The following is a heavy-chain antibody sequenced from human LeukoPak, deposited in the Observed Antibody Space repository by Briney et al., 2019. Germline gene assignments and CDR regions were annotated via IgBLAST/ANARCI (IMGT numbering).Heavy chain of an antibody. J-gene: IGHJ4*02. Sequence: GGSLRLSCAASGFTFNRYAMSWVRQAPGKGLEWVSGISYNGGSKFYADSVKGRFIISRDNSKNTLYLQMNSLRAEDTAVYYCAKERSSSWYSVFDYWGQGTLVTVSS. CDR1: GFTFNRYA. V-gene: IGHV3-23*01. D-gene: IGHD6-13*01. CDR2: ISYNGGSK. CDR3: AKERSSSWYSVFDY.